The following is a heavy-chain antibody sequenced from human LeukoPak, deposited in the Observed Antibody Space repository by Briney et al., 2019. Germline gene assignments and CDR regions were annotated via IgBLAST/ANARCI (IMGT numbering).Heavy chain of an antibody. J-gene: IGHJ4*02. CDR2: ISGSGGST. D-gene: IGHD3-10*01. CDR3: AKDSNYYGSGTYSKGPVDY. CDR1: GFTFSSYA. Sequence: GGSLRLSCAASGFTFSSYAVSWARQAPGKGLEWVSVISGSGGSTYYADSVKGRFTLSRDNSKNTLYLQMNSLRAEDTAVYYCAKDSNYYGSGTYSKGPVDYWGQGTLVTVSS. V-gene: IGHV3-23*01.